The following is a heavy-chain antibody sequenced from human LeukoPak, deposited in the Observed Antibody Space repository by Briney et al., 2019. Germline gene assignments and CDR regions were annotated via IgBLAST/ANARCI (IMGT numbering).Heavy chain of an antibody. CDR3: AKDWGTRGTTGGMFDY. Sequence: GGSLRLSCAASGFTFSSFGMHWVRQAPGKGLEWVAIIWFDGSNKYYADSVTGRFTVSRDNSKNTLSLQMNSLRAEDTAVYYCAKDWGTRGTTGGMFDYWGQEPLVPVPS. CDR1: GFTFSSFG. CDR2: IWFDGSNK. V-gene: IGHV3-33*06. D-gene: IGHD1-1*01. J-gene: IGHJ4*02.